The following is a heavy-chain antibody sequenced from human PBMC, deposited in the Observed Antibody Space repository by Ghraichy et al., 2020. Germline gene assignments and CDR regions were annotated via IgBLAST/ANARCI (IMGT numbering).Heavy chain of an antibody. J-gene: IGHJ5*02. V-gene: IGHV5-51*01. Sequence: GESQNISCKGSGYSFTSYWIGWVRQMPGKGLEWMGIIYPGDSDTRYSPSFQGQVTILADKSISTAYLQWSSLKASDTAMYYCARQIEYYYDSSGYYGWFDPWGQGTLVTVSS. CDR3: ARQIEYYYDSSGYYGWFDP. CDR1: GYSFTSYW. D-gene: IGHD3-22*01. CDR2: IYPGDSDT.